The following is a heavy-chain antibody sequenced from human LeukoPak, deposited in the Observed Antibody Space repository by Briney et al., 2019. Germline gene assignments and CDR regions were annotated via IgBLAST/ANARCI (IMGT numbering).Heavy chain of an antibody. V-gene: IGHV3-23*01. Sequence: GGSLRLSCAASGFIFRSYGMSWVRQAPGKGLEWVSGISGSGGSIYYADSVKGRFTISRDNSKNTLYLQVNGLRTEDTAVYYCAKDRLLNCRGDCYIFDYWGQGTVVTVSS. CDR3: AKDRLLNCRGDCYIFDY. J-gene: IGHJ4*02. CDR1: GFIFRSYG. CDR2: ISGSGGSI. D-gene: IGHD2-21*02.